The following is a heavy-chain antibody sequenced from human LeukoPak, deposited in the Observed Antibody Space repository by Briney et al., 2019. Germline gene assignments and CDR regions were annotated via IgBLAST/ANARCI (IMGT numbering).Heavy chain of an antibody. CDR3: ARSFWSGYYPPGYYYYYYYMDV. D-gene: IGHD3-3*01. J-gene: IGHJ6*03. V-gene: IGHV1-18*01. Sequence: ASVKVSCKASGYTFTSYGISWVRQAPGQGLEWMGWISAYNGSTNYAQKLQGRVTMTTDTSTSTAYMELRSLRSDDTAVYYCARSFWSGYYPPGYYYYYYYMDVWGKGTTVTVSS. CDR1: GYTFTSYG. CDR2: ISAYNGST.